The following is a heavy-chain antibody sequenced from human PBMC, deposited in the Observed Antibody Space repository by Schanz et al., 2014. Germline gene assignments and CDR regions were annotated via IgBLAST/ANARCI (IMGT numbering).Heavy chain of an antibody. CDR1: GFNFRSYP. CDR2: ISASGGST. Sequence: EVQLVESGGGLVQPGGSLRLSCAASGFNFRSYPMSWVRQAPGKGLEWVSAISASGGSTYYADSVKSRFTISRDNSKNTLYVQLNSLRAEDTAVYYCAKDPYGSGNHYTYWGRGALVSVSS. V-gene: IGHV3-23*04. J-gene: IGHJ4*02. D-gene: IGHD3-10*01. CDR3: AKDPYGSGNHYTY.